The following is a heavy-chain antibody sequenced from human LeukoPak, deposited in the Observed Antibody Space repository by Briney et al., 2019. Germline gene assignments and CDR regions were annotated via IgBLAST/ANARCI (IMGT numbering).Heavy chain of an antibody. V-gene: IGHV1-69*05. Sequence: SVKVSCKASGGTFSSYAISSVRQAPGQGLEWMGGIIPIFGTANYAQKFQGRVTITTDESTSTAYMELSSLRSEDTAVYYCASDSSSFAGYYYYMDVWGKGTTVTVSS. CDR2: IIPIFGTA. CDR3: ASDSSSFAGYYYYMDV. CDR1: GGTFSSYA. D-gene: IGHD6-13*01. J-gene: IGHJ6*03.